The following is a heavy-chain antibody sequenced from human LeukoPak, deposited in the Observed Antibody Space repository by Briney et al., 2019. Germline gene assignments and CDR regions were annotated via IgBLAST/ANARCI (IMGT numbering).Heavy chain of an antibody. Sequence: ASVKVSCKASGYTFTGYYMHWVRQAPGQGLEWMGWINPNSGGTNYAQKFQGRVTITRDTSISTAYMELSRLRSDDTAVYYCAREGGRSGSSHAFDIWGQGTMVTVSS. V-gene: IGHV1-2*02. J-gene: IGHJ3*02. D-gene: IGHD1-26*01. CDR1: GYTFTGYY. CDR3: AREGGRSGSSHAFDI. CDR2: INPNSGGT.